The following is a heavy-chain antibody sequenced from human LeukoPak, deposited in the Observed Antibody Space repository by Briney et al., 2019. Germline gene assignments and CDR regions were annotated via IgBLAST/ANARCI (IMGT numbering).Heavy chain of an antibody. J-gene: IGHJ4*02. CDR3: ARLQTWADY. CDR2: IYPDNSDT. CDR1: EYSCTNYW. Sequence: GEPLKISCKDSEYSCTNYWIAWVRQIPGKGLEWMGIIYPDNSDTRYSPSFQGQVSISADKSISTAYLQWSSLKASDTAMYYCARLQTWADYWGQGTLVTVSS. V-gene: IGHV5-51*01. D-gene: IGHD3-16*01.